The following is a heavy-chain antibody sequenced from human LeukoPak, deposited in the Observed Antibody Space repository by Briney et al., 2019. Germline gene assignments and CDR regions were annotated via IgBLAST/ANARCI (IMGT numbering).Heavy chain of an antibody. J-gene: IGHJ4*02. CDR1: GGSFSGYY. D-gene: IGHD6-19*01. V-gene: IGHV4-34*01. CDR2: INHSGST. CDR3: ARGGIAVAVRDY. Sequence: SETLSLTCAVYGGSFSGYYWSWIRQPPGKGLEWIGEINHSGSTNYNPSLKSRVTISVDTSKNQFSLKLRSVTVADTAVYYCARGGIAVAVRDYWGQGTLVTVSS.